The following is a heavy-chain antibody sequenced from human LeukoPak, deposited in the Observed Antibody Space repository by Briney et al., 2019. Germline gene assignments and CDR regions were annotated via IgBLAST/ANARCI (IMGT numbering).Heavy chain of an antibody. D-gene: IGHD3-10*01. CDR2: ISGGGDVT. V-gene: IGHV3-23*01. CDR1: DFNFITYA. Sequence: PGGSLRLSCAASDFNFITYAMSWVRQAPGKGLEWVSTISGGGDVTYYADSVKGRFTISKDNSKNTLYLQMNSLRVEDTAVYYCARDSSMLRGPLVIYYFDFWGQGTPVTVSS. CDR3: ARDSSMLRGPLVIYYFDF. J-gene: IGHJ4*02.